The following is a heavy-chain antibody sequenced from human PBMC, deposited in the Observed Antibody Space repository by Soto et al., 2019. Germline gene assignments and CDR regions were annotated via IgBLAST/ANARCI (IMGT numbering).Heavy chain of an antibody. CDR2: INAGNGNT. V-gene: IGHV1-3*01. CDR1: GYTFTSYA. CDR3: ARDRSQYNWFDP. Sequence: ASVKVSCKASGYTFTSYAMHWVRQAPGQRLEWMGWINAGNGNTKYSQKFQGRVTITRDTSASTAYMELSSLRSEDTAVYYCARDRSQYNWFDPWGQGTLVTVS. J-gene: IGHJ5*02.